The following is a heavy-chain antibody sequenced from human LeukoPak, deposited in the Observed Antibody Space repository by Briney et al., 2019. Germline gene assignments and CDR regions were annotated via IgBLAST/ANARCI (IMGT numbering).Heavy chain of an antibody. D-gene: IGHD5-12*01. J-gene: IGHJ4*02. V-gene: IGHV4-61*05. CDR1: GGSISSSSYS. CDR3: ARALEPRGSTYYFDY. CDR2: IYYSGST. Sequence: PSETLSLTCTVSGGSISSSSYSWGWIRQPPGKGVEWIGYIYYSGSTNYNPSLKSRVTISVDTSKNQFSLKLSSVTAADTAVYYCARALEPRGSTYYFDYWGQGTLVTVSS.